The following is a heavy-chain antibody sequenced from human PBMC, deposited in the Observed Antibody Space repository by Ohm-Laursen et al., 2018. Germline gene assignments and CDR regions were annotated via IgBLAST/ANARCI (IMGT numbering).Heavy chain of an antibody. J-gene: IGHJ6*02. CDR2: ISSSGHTI. V-gene: IGHV3-48*03. CDR3: AKSLLWFGESPTSYYYGMDV. CDR1: GFTFSSYE. Sequence: SLRLSCAASGFTFSSYEMNWVRQAPGKGLEWVSYISSSGHTIYYADSVKGRFTISRDNSKNTLYLQMNSLRAEDTAVYYCAKSLLWFGESPTSYYYGMDVWGQGTTVTVSS. D-gene: IGHD3-10*01.